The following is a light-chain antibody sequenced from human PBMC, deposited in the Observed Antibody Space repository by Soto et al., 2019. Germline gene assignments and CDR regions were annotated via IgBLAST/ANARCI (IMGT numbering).Light chain of an antibody. CDR1: QSVSSN. V-gene: IGKV3-15*01. J-gene: IGKJ1*01. Sequence: EIVLTQYPATLPLSPGERATLSCRASQSVSSNLAWYQQKPGQAPRLLIYGASTRATGIPARFSGSGSGTEFTLTISSLQSEDFAVYYCQQYNNWLTFGQGTKVDIK. CDR3: QQYNNWLT. CDR2: GAS.